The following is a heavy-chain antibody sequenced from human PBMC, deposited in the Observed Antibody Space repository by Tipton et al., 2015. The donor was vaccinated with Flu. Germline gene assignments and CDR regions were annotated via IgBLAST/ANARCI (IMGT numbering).Heavy chain of an antibody. D-gene: IGHD6-13*01. CDR2: IYSGGST. V-gene: IGHV3-66*01. Sequence: SGFTVSSNYMSWVRQAPGKGLEWVSVIYSGGSTYYADSVKGRFTISRDNSKNTLYLQMNSLRAEDTAVYYCARDASRYSREYYFDYWGQGTLVTVSS. CDR1: GFTVSSNY. CDR3: ARDASRYSREYYFDY. J-gene: IGHJ4*02.